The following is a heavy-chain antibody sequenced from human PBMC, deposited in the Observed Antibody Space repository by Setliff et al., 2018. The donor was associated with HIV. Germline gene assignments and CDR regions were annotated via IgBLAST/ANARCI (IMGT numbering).Heavy chain of an antibody. D-gene: IGHD2-21*02. CDR1: GGSFSGYY. Sequence: SETLSLTCAVYGGSFSGYYWSWICQSPGKGLEWIGEINHSGSTKYNPSLKSRVTISVDTSKNQFSLRLSSVTAADTAVYYCARGEFYCGTDCYWSSFDYWGQGILVTVSS. V-gene: IGHV4-34*01. CDR2: INHSGST. J-gene: IGHJ4*02. CDR3: ARGEFYCGTDCYWSSFDY.